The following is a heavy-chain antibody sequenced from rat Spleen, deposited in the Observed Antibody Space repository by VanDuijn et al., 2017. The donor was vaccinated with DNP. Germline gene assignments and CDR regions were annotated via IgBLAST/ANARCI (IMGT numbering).Heavy chain of an antibody. CDR1: GFSFSDYY. CDR2: IRFDGGTT. J-gene: IGHJ2*01. V-gene: IGHV5-22*01. CDR3: ARHVLPLRVWDY. Sequence: EVQLVESGGGLVLLGRSLTLSCAASGFSFSDYYMAWVRQAPTKGLQWVAYIRFDGGTTYYGDSVKGRFTISRDDAKNTLYLQMSSLRSEDMATYYCARHVLPLRVWDYWGQGVMVTVSS. D-gene: IGHD1-4*01.